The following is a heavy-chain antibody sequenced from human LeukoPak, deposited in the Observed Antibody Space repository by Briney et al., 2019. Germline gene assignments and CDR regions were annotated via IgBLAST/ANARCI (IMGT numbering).Heavy chain of an antibody. CDR3: ARDTGSRIDP. CDR1: GGSISSGGYS. CDR2: IYHSGST. D-gene: IGHD2-2*01. J-gene: IGHJ5*02. V-gene: IGHV4-30-2*01. Sequence: SQTLSLTCAVSGGSISSGGYSWSWIRQPPGKGLEWIGYIYHSGSTYYNPSLKSRVTISVDRSKNQSSLKLSSVTAADTAVYYCARDTGSRIDPWGQGTLVTVSS.